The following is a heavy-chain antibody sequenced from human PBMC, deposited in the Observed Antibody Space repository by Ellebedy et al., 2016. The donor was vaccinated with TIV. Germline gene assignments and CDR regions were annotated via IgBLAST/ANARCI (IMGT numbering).Heavy chain of an antibody. V-gene: IGHV4-61*02. Sequence: SETLSLTXTVSGGSVSSGSYYWSWIRQPAGKGLEWIGRIYTSGSTNYNPSLKSRVTMSVDTSKNQFSLKLSSVTAADTAVYYCARSIAVAGGEFDYWGQGTLVTVSS. D-gene: IGHD6-19*01. CDR2: IYTSGST. J-gene: IGHJ4*02. CDR1: GGSVSSGSYY. CDR3: ARSIAVAGGEFDY.